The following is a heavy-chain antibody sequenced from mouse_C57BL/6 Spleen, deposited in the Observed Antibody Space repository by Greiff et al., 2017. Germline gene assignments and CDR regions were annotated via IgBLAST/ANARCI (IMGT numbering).Heavy chain of an antibody. CDR2: IDPNSGGT. Sequence: QVQLKQPGAELVKPGASVKLSCKASGYTFTSYWMHWVKQRPGRGLEWIGRIDPNSGGTKYNEKFKSKATLTVDKPSSTAYMQLSSLTSEDSAVYYCARGFTTVVEDYAMDYWGQGTSVTVSS. V-gene: IGHV1-72*01. D-gene: IGHD1-1*01. J-gene: IGHJ4*01. CDR1: GYTFTSYW. CDR3: ARGFTTVVEDYAMDY.